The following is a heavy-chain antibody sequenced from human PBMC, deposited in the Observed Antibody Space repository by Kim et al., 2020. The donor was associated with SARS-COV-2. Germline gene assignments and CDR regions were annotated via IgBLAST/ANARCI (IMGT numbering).Heavy chain of an antibody. CDR2: IYPRDSDT. D-gene: IGHD3-10*01. V-gene: IGHV5-51*01. CDR1: GYSFTSHW. J-gene: IGHJ3*02. Sequence: GESLKISCQGSGYSFTSHWIAWVRQMSGKGLESLGIIYPRDSDTRYNPSFEGQVTISADKSITTAYLQWTGLKASDTAMYYCARTSYGGAFDIWGQGTMVTVSS. CDR3: ARTSYGGAFDI.